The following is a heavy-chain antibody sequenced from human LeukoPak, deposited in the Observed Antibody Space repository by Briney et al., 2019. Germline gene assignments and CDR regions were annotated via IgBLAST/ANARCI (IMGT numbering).Heavy chain of an antibody. CDR3: ARRPGLERYYFDY. Sequence: PGGSLRLSCAASGFTFSSYAMSWVRQAPGKGLQWVSTISGSGGSTYYADSVKGRFTISRDNSKNTLYLQMNSLRADDTAVYYCARRPGLERYYFDYWGQGTLVTVSS. CDR2: ISGSGGST. V-gene: IGHV3-23*01. CDR1: GFTFSSYA. J-gene: IGHJ4*02. D-gene: IGHD1-1*01.